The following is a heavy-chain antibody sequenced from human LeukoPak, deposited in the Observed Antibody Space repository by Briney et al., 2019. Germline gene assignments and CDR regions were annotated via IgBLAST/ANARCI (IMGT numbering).Heavy chain of an antibody. D-gene: IGHD5-18*01. J-gene: IGHJ4*02. V-gene: IGHV4-38-2*02. CDR3: ARAEAAMVSFDY. Sequence: SETLSLTCSVSGDSITGYYWGWIRQPPGKGLEWIGNIYYTGNTYYNSSLKSRVTISLDTSKNQFSLKLSSVTAADTAVYYCARAEAAMVSFDYWGQGTLVTVSS. CDR2: IYYTGNT. CDR1: GDSITGYY.